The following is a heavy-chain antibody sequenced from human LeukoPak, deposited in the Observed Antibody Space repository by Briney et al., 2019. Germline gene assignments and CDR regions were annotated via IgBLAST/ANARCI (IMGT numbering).Heavy chain of an antibody. CDR1: GFTFSRYA. D-gene: IGHD6-19*01. CDR2: LSGSDGST. J-gene: IGHJ5*02. V-gene: IGHV3-23*01. Sequence: GGSLRLSCAASGFTFSRYAMSWVRQAPGKGLEWVSGLSGSDGSTYYADSEKGRFTISRDNSKNTLYLQMSSLRAEDTAVYYCAKAYQQWLDAWGQGTLVTVSS. CDR3: AKAYQQWLDA.